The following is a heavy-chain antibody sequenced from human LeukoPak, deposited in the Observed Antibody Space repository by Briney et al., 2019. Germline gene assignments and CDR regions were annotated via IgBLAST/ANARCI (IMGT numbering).Heavy chain of an antibody. CDR1: GYSFTSYW. J-gene: IGHJ4*02. V-gene: IGHV5-51*01. CDR2: IYPGDSDT. CDR3: ARLPYVGYGTRRYFDY. D-gene: IGHD2-8*02. Sequence: GGSLKISCKGSGYSFTSYWIGWVRQMPGKGLEWMGIIYPGDSDTRYSPSFQGQVTISADKSISTAYLQWSSLKASDTAMYYCARLPYVGYGTRRYFDYWGQGTLVTVSS.